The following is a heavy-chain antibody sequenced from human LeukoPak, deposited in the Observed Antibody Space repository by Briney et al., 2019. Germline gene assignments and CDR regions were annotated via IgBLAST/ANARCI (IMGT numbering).Heavy chain of an antibody. CDR1: GFTSSEYY. Sequence: AGGSLRLSCAASGFTSSEYYMSWIRQAPGKGLEWVADISPTSDIVWYGDSAKGRFTISRDYAKDSLYLQMNSLGAEDTAVYYCARETVAGTFDYWSQGTLVTVSS. D-gene: IGHD1-1*01. CDR3: ARETVAGTFDY. J-gene: IGHJ4*02. CDR2: ISPTSDIV. V-gene: IGHV3-11*01.